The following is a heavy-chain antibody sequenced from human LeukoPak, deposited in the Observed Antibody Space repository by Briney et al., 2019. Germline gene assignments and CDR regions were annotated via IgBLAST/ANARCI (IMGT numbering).Heavy chain of an antibody. V-gene: IGHV4-61*02. D-gene: IGHD3-22*01. Sequence: PSETLSLTCTASGGSISSGSYYWSWIRQPAGKGLEWIGRIYTSGSTNYNPSLKSRVTISVDTSKNQFSLKLSSVTAADTAVYYCARQGLSSSGYTFDYWGQGTLVTVSS. CDR3: ARQGLSSSGYTFDY. J-gene: IGHJ4*02. CDR1: GGSISSGSYY. CDR2: IYTSGST.